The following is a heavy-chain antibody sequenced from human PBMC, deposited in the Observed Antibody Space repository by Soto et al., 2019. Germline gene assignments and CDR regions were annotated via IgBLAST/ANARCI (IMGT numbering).Heavy chain of an antibody. CDR2: IVVGSGNT. CDR1: GFTFTSSA. Sequence: ASVKVSCKASGFTFTSSAVQWVRQARGQRLEWIGWIVVGSGNTNYAQKFQERVTITRDMSTSTAYMELSSLRSEDTAVYYCAREVADNWNYCYYYYGMDVWGQGTTVTVSS. CDR3: AREVADNWNYCYYYYGMDV. V-gene: IGHV1-58*01. D-gene: IGHD1-7*01. J-gene: IGHJ6*02.